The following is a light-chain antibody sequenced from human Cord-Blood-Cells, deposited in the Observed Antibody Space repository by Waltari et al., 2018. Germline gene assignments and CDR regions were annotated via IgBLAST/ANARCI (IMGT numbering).Light chain of an antibody. CDR2: YDS. CDR3: QVWDSSSDHPV. Sequence: SYVLTQPPSVSVAPGKTARITCGGNNLGSKSVHWYQQKPGQAPVLVIYYDSDRPSGIPERFSGSNSGNTATLTSSRVEAGDEADYYCQVWDSSSDHPVFGGGTKLTVL. J-gene: IGLJ3*02. V-gene: IGLV3-21*04. CDR1: NLGSKS.